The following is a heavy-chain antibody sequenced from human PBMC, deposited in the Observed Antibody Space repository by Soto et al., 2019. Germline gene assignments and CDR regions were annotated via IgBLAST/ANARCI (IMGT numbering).Heavy chain of an antibody. CDR3: AKDNSPTYSSGEGDH. D-gene: IGHD6-25*01. CDR2: ISGSGGST. V-gene: IGHV3-23*01. CDR1: GFTFSSYA. J-gene: IGHJ5*02. Sequence: PGGSLRLSCAASGFTFSSYAMSWVRQAPGKGLEWVSAISGSGGSTYYADSVKGRFTISRDNSKNTLYLQMNSLRAEDTAVYYCAKDNSPTYSSGEGDHCVKGTLFTVPS.